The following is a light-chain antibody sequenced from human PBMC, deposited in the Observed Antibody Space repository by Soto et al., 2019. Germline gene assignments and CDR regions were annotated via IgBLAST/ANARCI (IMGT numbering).Light chain of an antibody. CDR3: QQYNKWPLT. Sequence: EILMTQSTATLPVSPGERATLSCRASQSVSGDLAWYQQKPGQAPRLLIYGASTRATGIPARFSGSGSGTEFTLTISSLQSEDFAVYYCQQYNKWPLTFGGGTKVEIK. J-gene: IGKJ4*01. CDR1: QSVSGD. V-gene: IGKV3-15*01. CDR2: GAS.